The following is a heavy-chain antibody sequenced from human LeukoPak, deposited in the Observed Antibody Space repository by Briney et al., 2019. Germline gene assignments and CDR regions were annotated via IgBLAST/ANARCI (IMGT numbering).Heavy chain of an antibody. D-gene: IGHD2-21*01. CDR3: VREYSRSVVAGSRPDL. V-gene: IGHV4-39*02. CDR1: GGSISSSSYH. CDR2: MYYRGTT. Sequence: PSETLSLTCTVSGGSISSSSYHWGWLRQSPGKGLEGIGSMYYRGTTYENSSLKSRLTLSIDTSKNQFSLKLTSVTAADTGVYYCVREYSRSVVAGSRPDLWGQGLLVTVSS. J-gene: IGHJ4*02.